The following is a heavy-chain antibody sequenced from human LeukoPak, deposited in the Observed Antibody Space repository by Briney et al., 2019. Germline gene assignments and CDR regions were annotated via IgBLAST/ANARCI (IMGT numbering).Heavy chain of an antibody. CDR2: IYYSGST. Sequence: PSQTLSLTCTVSGGSISSGDYYWSWICQPPGKGLAWIGYIYYSGSTYYNPSLKSRVTISVDTSKNQFSLKLSSVTAADTAVYYCACLLGYCSSTSFANRFDPWGQGTLVTVSS. V-gene: IGHV4-30-4*08. J-gene: IGHJ5*02. CDR1: GGSISSGDYY. D-gene: IGHD2-2*01. CDR3: ACLLGYCSSTSFANRFDP.